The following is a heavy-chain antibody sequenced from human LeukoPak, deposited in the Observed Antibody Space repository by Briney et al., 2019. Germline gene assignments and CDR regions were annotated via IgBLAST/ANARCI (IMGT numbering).Heavy chain of an antibody. V-gene: IGHV1-8*03. J-gene: IGHJ2*01. D-gene: IGHD7-27*01. CDR3: ARCWGPDWYFDL. CDR2: MNPNSGNT. Sequence: ASVKVSCKASGYTFTSYDINWVRQATGQGLEWMGWMNPNSGNTGYAQKFQGRVTITRNTSISTAYMELSSLRSEDTAVYYCARCWGPDWYFDLWGRGTLVTVSS. CDR1: GYTFTSYD.